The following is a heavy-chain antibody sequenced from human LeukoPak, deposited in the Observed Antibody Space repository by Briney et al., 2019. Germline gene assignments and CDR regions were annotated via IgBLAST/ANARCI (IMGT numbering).Heavy chain of an antibody. V-gene: IGHV3-7*01. CDR1: GFTFSSYW. CDR3: AGLNYYDSSAYYGY. Sequence: GGSLRLSCAASGFTFSSYWVSWVRQAPGKGLEWVANIKQDGSEKYYVDSVKGRFTISRDNAKNSLYLQMNSLRAEDTAVYYCAGLNYYDSSAYYGYWGQGTLVTVSS. CDR2: IKQDGSEK. D-gene: IGHD3-22*01. J-gene: IGHJ4*02.